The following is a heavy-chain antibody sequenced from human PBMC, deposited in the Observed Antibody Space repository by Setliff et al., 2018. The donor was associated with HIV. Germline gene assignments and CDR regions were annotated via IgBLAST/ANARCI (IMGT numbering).Heavy chain of an antibody. D-gene: IGHD3-3*01. CDR2: IWYDGSNK. CDR1: GFSFSSYG. V-gene: IGHV3-33*06. Sequence: PGGSLRLSCAASGFSFSSYGMHWVRQAPGKGLEWVAVIWYDGSNKYYADSVKGRFTISRDSSKNTLYLQMSSLRAEDTAVYYCAKDRLEWLAPDGFDIWGLGTMVTVSS. CDR3: AKDRLEWLAPDGFDI. J-gene: IGHJ3*02.